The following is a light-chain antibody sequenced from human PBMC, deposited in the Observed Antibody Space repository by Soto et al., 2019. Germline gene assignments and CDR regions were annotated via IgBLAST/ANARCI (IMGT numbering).Light chain of an antibody. V-gene: IGKV1-39*01. J-gene: IGKJ1*01. CDR1: QSISNH. CDR2: AAS. Sequence: DIKMTQSPSSLSASVEDRVIITCRASQSISNHLNWYQQKPGKAPKLLIFAASSLQSGVPSRFSGSRSGPDFTLTTSSLQPEDFATYYCQQSYSSPPTFGQGTKVDI. CDR3: QQSYSSPPT.